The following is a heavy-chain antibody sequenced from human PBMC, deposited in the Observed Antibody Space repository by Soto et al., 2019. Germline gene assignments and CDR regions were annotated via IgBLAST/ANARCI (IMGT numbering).Heavy chain of an antibody. CDR1: GFIFTNYA. V-gene: IGHV3-23*01. Sequence: EVQLLESGGGLVQAGGSLRLSCVGSGFIFTNYAMTWVRQAPGKGLEWVASISGSAFSTYYADSVKGWLTISRDNSRDSLYLQINSLRADDTAVYYCAKGDTSMVEGEECFDVWGPGTLVTVSS. D-gene: IGHD5-18*01. CDR3: AKGDTSMVEGEECFDV. CDR2: ISGSAFST. J-gene: IGHJ3*01.